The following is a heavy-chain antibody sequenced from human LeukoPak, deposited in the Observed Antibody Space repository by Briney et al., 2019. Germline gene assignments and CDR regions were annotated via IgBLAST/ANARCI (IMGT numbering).Heavy chain of an antibody. CDR3: ARGYCSSTSCYGGSY. CDR1: GYSFRNYG. J-gene: IGHJ4*02. V-gene: IGHV7-4-1*02. Sequence: ASVKVSCKASGYSFRNYGMHWVRQAPGQGLEWMGWINTNTGNPTYAQGFTGRFVFSLDTSVSTAYLQISSLKAEDTAVYYCARGYCSSTSCYGGSYWGQGTLVTVSS. D-gene: IGHD2-2*01. CDR2: INTNTGNP.